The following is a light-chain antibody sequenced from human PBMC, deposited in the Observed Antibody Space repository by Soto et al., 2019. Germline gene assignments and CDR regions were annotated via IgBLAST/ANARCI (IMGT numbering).Light chain of an antibody. V-gene: IGKV1-13*02. Sequence: AIQLTQSPSSLSASVGDRVSITCRASQGIGSALAWYQLKPGAAPTLLIYDASTLESGVPSRFSGSRSVADFTLTISSLQPEDFATYYCQNFRSSAISFGGGTKVEIK. CDR1: QGIGSA. CDR3: QNFRSSAIS. J-gene: IGKJ4*01. CDR2: DAS.